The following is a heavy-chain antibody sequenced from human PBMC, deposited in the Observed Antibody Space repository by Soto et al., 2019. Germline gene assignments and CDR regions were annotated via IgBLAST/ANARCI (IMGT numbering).Heavy chain of an antibody. CDR3: ARERSWGSIYYYMDV. Sequence: SETLSLTCTVSGGSVSSGSYYWSWIRQPPGKGLEWIGYIYYSGSTNYNPSLKSRVTISVDTSKNQFSLKLSSVTAADTAVYYCARERSWGSIYYYMDVWGKGTTDTVSS. CDR2: IYYSGST. D-gene: IGHD1-26*01. V-gene: IGHV4-61*01. J-gene: IGHJ6*03. CDR1: GGSVSSGSYY.